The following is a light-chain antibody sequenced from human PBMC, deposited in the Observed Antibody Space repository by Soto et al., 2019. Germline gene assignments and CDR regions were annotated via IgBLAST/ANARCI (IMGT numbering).Light chain of an antibody. J-gene: IGLJ1*01. Sequence: QCVLTQPPSASGSPGQSGTISCSGTSSDVGGYNYVSWHQQHPGKAPKLMIYEVSKRPSGVPDRFSGSKSGDTASLIVSGFLVEEEADYYCSSWAGSNSCVSGPGTKVPVL. CDR2: EVS. CDR3: SSWAGSNSCV. CDR1: SSDVGGYNY. V-gene: IGLV2-8*01.